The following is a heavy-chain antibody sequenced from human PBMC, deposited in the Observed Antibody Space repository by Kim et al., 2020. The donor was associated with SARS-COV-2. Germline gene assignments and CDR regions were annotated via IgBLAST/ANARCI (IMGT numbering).Heavy chain of an antibody. V-gene: IGHV4-59*08. J-gene: IGHJ4*02. D-gene: IGHD2-15*01. CDR3: ARQGSWHDY. CDR2: IYYTGTT. Sequence: SETLSLTCTVSGGSINNCYWSWIRQPPGKGLEWIGYIYYTGTTRYYPSLRSRVTISVDTSKNQFSLRLSSVTAADTAVYYCARQGSWHDYWGQGTLVTVSS. CDR1: GGSINNCY.